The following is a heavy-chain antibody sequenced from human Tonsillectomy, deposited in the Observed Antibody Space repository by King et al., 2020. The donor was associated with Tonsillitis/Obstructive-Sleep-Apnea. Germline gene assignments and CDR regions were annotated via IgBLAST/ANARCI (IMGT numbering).Heavy chain of an antibody. V-gene: IGHV3-49*04. CDR1: GFTFGDYG. D-gene: IGHD1-26*01. CDR3: TRVGTSGRYSYDI. Sequence: VQLVESGGGLVQPGRSLRLSCTLSGFTFGDYGMSWVRQAPGKGLEWVGFIRSTAYGGTTEYAASVKGRFTISRDDSKSIAYLQMNSLKTEDTAMYYCTRVGTSGRYSYDIWGQGTMVTVSS. J-gene: IGHJ3*02. CDR2: IRSTAYGGTT.